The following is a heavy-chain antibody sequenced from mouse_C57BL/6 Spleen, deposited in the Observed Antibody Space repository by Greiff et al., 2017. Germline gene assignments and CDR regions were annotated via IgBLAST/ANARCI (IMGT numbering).Heavy chain of an antibody. V-gene: IGHV2-2*01. CDR3: ARKAGGNYGYYAMDY. CDR2: IWSGGST. D-gene: IGHD2-1*01. CDR1: GFSLTSYG. Sequence: QVQLQQSGPGLVQPSQSLSITCTVSGFSLTSYGVHWVRQSPGKGLEWLGVIWSGGSTDYNAAIISRLSISKDNSKSQVFFKMNRLQADDTAIYYCARKAGGNYGYYAMDYWGQGTSGTVSS. J-gene: IGHJ4*01.